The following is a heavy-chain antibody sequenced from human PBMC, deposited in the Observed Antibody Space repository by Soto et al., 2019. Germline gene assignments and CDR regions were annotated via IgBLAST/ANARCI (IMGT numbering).Heavy chain of an antibody. V-gene: IGHV4-39*01. J-gene: IGHJ3*01. CDR1: GGSISSSSYY. CDR2: IYYSGST. D-gene: IGHD2-2*01. Sequence: QVQLQESGPGLVKPSETLSLTCTVSGGSISSSSYYWGWIRQPPGKGLEWIGNIYYSGSTYYNPSLKSRVTISVDKSKNQFSLKLSSVTAADTAVYYCARLSGYCSSTTCYYAFDVWGQGTMVTVSS. CDR3: ARLSGYCSSTTCYYAFDV.